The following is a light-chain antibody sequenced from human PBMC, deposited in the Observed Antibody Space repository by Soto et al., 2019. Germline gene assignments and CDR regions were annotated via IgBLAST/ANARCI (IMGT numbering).Light chain of an antibody. CDR3: QQSGDTPPWT. CDR2: AAS. Sequence: DVRMTQSPSSLSASVGDTITITCRASRTINTYLNWFQQKPGEPPRLLIFAASSLQSGVPSRFSGSGSGTDFTLTISSLQPEDFATYYCQQSGDTPPWTFGQGTKVDIK. CDR1: RTINTY. J-gene: IGKJ1*01. V-gene: IGKV1-39*01.